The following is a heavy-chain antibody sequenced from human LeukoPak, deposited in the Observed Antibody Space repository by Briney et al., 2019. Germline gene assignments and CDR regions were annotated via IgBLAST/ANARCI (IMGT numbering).Heavy chain of an antibody. Sequence: PSQTLSLTCTVSGGSISSGGYYWSWIRQHPGKGLEWIGYIYYSGSTNYNPSLKSRVTISVDTSKNQFSLKLSSVTAADTAVYYCARGGSWGRKAAERSDYYFDYWGQGTLVTVSS. V-gene: IGHV4-31*03. CDR3: ARGGSWGRKAAERSDYYFDY. D-gene: IGHD6-13*01. CDR2: IYYSGST. J-gene: IGHJ4*02. CDR1: GGSISSGGYY.